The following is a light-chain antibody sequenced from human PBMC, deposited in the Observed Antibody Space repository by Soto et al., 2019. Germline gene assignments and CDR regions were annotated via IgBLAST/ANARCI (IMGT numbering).Light chain of an antibody. V-gene: IGLV1-44*01. CDR2: SNN. CDR1: SSNIGSNY. CDR3: AVWDDSLNGVV. J-gene: IGLJ2*01. Sequence: QSVLTQPPSASGTPGQRVTISCSGSSSNIGSNYVYWYQQLPGTAPKLLIYSNNQRPSGVPDRFSGSKSGTSASLAISGLQSEDEADYYCAVWDDSLNGVVFGGGTKVTVL.